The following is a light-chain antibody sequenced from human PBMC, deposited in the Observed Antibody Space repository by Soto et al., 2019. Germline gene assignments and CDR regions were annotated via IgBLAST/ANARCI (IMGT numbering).Light chain of an antibody. CDR2: AAS. CDR3: QQDYNLPIT. J-gene: IGKJ5*01. V-gene: IGKV1-39*01. CDR1: QSISSN. Sequence: DIQMTQSPSSLSASVGDRVTITCRASQSISSNLNWYQQKPGKAPKLLIYAASSLQSGVPSRFSGGGSGTDFTLTISSLQPEDFAVYYRQQDYNLPITFGQGTRLEIK.